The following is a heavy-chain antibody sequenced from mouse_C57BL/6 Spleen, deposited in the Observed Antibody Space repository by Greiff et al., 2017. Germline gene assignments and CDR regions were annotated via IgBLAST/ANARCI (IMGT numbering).Heavy chain of an antibody. CDR3: ARDEIYYDYVFAY. J-gene: IGHJ3*01. V-gene: IGHV1-64*01. CDR1: GYTFTSYW. Sequence: VQLQQPGAELVKPGASVKLSCKASGYTFTSYWMHWVKQRPGQGLEWIGMIHPNSGSTNYNEKFKSKATLTVDKSSSTAYMQLSSLTSEDSAVYYCARDEIYYDYVFAYSGQGTLVTVSA. CDR2: IHPNSGST. D-gene: IGHD2-4*01.